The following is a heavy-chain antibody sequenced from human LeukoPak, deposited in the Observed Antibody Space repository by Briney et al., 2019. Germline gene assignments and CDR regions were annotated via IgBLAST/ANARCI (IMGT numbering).Heavy chain of an antibody. J-gene: IGHJ4*02. Sequence: SETLSLTCTVSGGSISSSSYYWGWIRQPPGKGLEWIGSIYYSGSTYYNPSLKRRVTISVDTSKNQFSLKLSSVTAADTAVYYCARLASSYDSSGIFDYWGQGTLVTVSS. CDR3: ARLASSYDSSGIFDY. D-gene: IGHD3-22*01. V-gene: IGHV4-39*01. CDR2: IYYSGST. CDR1: GGSISSSSYY.